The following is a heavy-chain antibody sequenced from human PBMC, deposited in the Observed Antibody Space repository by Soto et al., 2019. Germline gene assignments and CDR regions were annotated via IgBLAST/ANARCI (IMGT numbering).Heavy chain of an antibody. CDR2: WYFSGTT. CDR3: ARGGKRVSMIRGFDF. Sequence: SETLSLTCTVSGGSISGSSYYWAWIRQPPGKGLEWIGSWYFSGTTYYSPSLRSRVTISVDTSKNQFSLRLSSLTAADTAVYSCARGGKRVSMIRGFDFWGQGALVTVSS. D-gene: IGHD3-10*01. J-gene: IGHJ4*02. CDR1: GGSISGSSYY. V-gene: IGHV4-39*01.